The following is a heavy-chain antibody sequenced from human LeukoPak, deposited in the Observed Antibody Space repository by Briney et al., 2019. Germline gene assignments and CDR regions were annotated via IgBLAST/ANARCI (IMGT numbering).Heavy chain of an antibody. V-gene: IGHV3-74*01. CDR2: INSDGSST. J-gene: IGHJ4*02. Sequence: PGGSLRLSCAASGFTFSSYWMHWVRHAPGKGLVWVSRINSDGSSTSYADSVKGRFTISRDNAKNTLYLQMNSLRAEDTAVYYCAREDSGSYYNAIDYWGQGTLVTVSS. CDR1: GFTFSSYW. D-gene: IGHD3-10*01. CDR3: AREDSGSYYNAIDY.